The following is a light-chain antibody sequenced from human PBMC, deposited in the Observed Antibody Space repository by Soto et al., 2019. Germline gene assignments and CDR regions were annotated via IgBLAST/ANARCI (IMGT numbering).Light chain of an antibody. Sequence: QSVLTQPASVSGSPGQSITISCTGTSSDIGSYNLVSWYQQYPGQAPKLMIYEGNKRPSGVSNRFSGSKSGNTASLTISGLQAEDEADYYCCSYAGNNTRVFGGGTKVTVL. V-gene: IGLV2-23*01. CDR2: EGN. CDR3: CSYAGNNTRV. J-gene: IGLJ3*02. CDR1: SSDIGSYNL.